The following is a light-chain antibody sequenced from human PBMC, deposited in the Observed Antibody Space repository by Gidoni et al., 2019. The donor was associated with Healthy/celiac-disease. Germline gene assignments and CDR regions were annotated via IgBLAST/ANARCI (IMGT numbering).Light chain of an antibody. CDR2: GAS. Sequence: EIVMTQSPATLSVSPGERATLSCRASQSVSSNLAWYQQKPGQAPRLLIYGASTRATGIPARFSGSGSGTEFTLTISSLQSEDFAVYYCQQYNNFPTFSQGTKLEIK. J-gene: IGKJ2*01. V-gene: IGKV3-15*01. CDR1: QSVSSN. CDR3: QQYNNFPT.